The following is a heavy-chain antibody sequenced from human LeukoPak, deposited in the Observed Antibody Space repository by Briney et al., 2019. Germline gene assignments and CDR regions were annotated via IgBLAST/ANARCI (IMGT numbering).Heavy chain of an antibody. Sequence: ASVKVSCKASGYTFTSYGISWVRQAPGQGLEWMGWISAYNGNTNYAQKLQGRVTMTTDTSTSTAYMELRRLRSDDTAVYYCARGDYVWGSYVAFDIWGQGTMVSVSS. CDR2: ISAYNGNT. V-gene: IGHV1-18*01. D-gene: IGHD3-16*01. CDR3: ARGDYVWGSYVAFDI. CDR1: GYTFTSYG. J-gene: IGHJ3*02.